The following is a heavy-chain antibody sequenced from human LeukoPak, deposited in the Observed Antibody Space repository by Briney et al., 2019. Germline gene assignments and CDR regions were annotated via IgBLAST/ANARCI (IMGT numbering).Heavy chain of an antibody. D-gene: IGHD4-23*01. J-gene: IGHJ4*02. V-gene: IGHV4-39*01. Sequence: PSETLSLTCTVSGGSISSSSYYWGWIRQPPGKGLEWIGSIYYSGSTHYNPSLKSRVTISVDTSKNQFSLKLSSVTAADTAVYYCARHPAVVTPGFDYWGQGTLVTVSS. CDR2: IYYSGST. CDR1: GGSISSSSYY. CDR3: ARHPAVVTPGFDY.